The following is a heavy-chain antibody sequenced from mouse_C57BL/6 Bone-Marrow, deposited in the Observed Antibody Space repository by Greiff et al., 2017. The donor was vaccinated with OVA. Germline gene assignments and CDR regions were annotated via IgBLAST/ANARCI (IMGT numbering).Heavy chain of an antibody. CDR1: GYTFTSYW. J-gene: IGHJ3*01. D-gene: IGHD2-4*01. CDR2: IDPSDSYT. Sequence: VQLVESGAELVMPGASVKLSCKASGYTFTSYWMHWVKQRPGQGLEWIGEIDPSDSYTNYNQKFKGKSTLTVDKSSSTAYMQLSSLTSEDSAVYYCARSVFIYDYDLAYWGQGTLVTVSA. CDR3: ARSVFIYDYDLAY. V-gene: IGHV1-69*01.